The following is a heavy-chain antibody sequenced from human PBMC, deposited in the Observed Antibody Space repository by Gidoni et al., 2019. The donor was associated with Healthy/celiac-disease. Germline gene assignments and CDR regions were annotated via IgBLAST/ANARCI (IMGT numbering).Heavy chain of an antibody. CDR1: GFPFSSHA. V-gene: IGHV3-23*01. J-gene: IGHJ4*02. Sequence: EVQLLESGGGLVQPGGSLRLSCAASGFPFSSHAMSWVRQAPGKGLEWVSAISGSGGSTYYADSVKGRFTISRDNSKNTLYLQMNSLRAEDTAVYYCAKDLVRVYLEGYYFDYWGQGTLVTVSS. CDR2: ISGSGGST. D-gene: IGHD3-10*01. CDR3: AKDLVRVYLEGYYFDY.